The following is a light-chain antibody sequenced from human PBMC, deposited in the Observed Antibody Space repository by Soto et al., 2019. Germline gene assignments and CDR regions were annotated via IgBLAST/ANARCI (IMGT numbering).Light chain of an antibody. V-gene: IGLV2-8*01. CDR2: EVT. CDR3: TSYAAGKNVG. Sequence: QSALTQPPSASGSPGQSVTISCTGTSSDVGNYNYVSWYQQHPGKAPKLMIYEVTKRTSGVPDRFSGSKSGNTASLTVSGLQAEDEAEYYCTSYAAGKNVGFGGGTKLTVL. J-gene: IGLJ2*01. CDR1: SSDVGNYNY.